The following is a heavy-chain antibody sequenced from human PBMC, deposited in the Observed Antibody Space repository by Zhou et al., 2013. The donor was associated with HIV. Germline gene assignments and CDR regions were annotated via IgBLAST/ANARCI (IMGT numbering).Heavy chain of an antibody. J-gene: IGHJ3*02. CDR3: ARDGDSSSSAYDAFDI. D-gene: IGHD6-6*01. CDR1: GGTFSSYA. V-gene: IGHV1-69*05. Sequence: QVQLVQSGAEVKKPGSSVKVSCKASGGTFSSYAISWVRQAPGQGLEWMGGIIPIFGTANYAQKFQGRVTITTDESTSTAYMELSSLRSEDTAVYYCARDGDSSSSAYDAFDIWGPRGQWSPSLQ. CDR2: IIPIFGTA.